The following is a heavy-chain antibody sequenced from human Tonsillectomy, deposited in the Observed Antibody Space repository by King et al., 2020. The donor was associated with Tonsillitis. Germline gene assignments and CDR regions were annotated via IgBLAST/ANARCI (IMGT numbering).Heavy chain of an antibody. CDR1: GYSISSGHY. Sequence: HVQLQESGPGLVKPSETLSLTCGVSGYSISSGHYWGWIRQPPGKGLEWIGSIHHSGTTYYNPSVKSRVTISVDTSKNQFSLRLNSVTSADTAVYFCAREGGGAYYSGHDTGVSNYWGQGTLVTVSS. CDR3: AREGGGAYYSGHDTGVSNY. CDR2: IHHSGTT. V-gene: IGHV4-38-2*02. D-gene: IGHD2-15*01. J-gene: IGHJ4*02.